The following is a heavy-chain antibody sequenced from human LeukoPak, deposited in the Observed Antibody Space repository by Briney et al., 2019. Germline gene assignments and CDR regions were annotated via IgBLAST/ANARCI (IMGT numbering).Heavy chain of an antibody. CDR1: GFTVSSNY. CDR2: IYSGGST. Sequence: GGSLRLSCAASGFTVSSNYMSWVRQAPGKGLEWVSVIYSGGSTYYADSVKGRFTISRDNSKNTLYLQMNSLGAEDTAVYYCAFLGDSSGWYGRGVNWFDPWGQGTLVTVSS. D-gene: IGHD6-19*01. V-gene: IGHV3-53*01. J-gene: IGHJ5*02. CDR3: AFLGDSSGWYGRGVNWFDP.